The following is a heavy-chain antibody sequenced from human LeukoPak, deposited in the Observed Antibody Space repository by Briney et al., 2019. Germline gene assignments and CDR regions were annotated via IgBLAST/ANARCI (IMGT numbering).Heavy chain of an antibody. V-gene: IGHV4-59*01. D-gene: IGHD4-11*01. CDR1: GGSISNYF. Sequence: ASETLSLTCTVSGGSISNYFWSWIRQPPGKGLEWIGYIYYSGSTNYNPSLKSRVTISVDTSKNQFSLKLSSVTAADTAVYYCARMSTVTTFGVDYYGMDVWGQGTTVTVSS. CDR3: ARMSTVTTFGVDYYGMDV. CDR2: IYYSGST. J-gene: IGHJ6*02.